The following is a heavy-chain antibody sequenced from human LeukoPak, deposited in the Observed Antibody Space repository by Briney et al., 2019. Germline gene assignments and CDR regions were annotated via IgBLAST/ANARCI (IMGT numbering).Heavy chain of an antibody. Sequence: PGGSLRLSCTASGFTFSNYGMHWVRQAPGKGLEWVAVIWYDGSNKYYADSVKGRFTISRDNSKNTLYLQMNSLRAEDTAVYYCAKKSSIVGPTAPDYWGQGTLVTVSS. J-gene: IGHJ4*02. V-gene: IGHV3-30*02. CDR2: IWYDGSNK. CDR3: AKKSSIVGPTAPDY. CDR1: GFTFSNYG. D-gene: IGHD1-26*01.